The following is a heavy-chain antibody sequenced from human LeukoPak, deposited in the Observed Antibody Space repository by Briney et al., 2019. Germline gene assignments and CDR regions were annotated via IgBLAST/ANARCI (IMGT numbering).Heavy chain of an antibody. CDR2: INTASTTI. CDR3: AVMAVITVGAFDL. D-gene: IGHD5-24*01. J-gene: IGHJ3*01. CDR1: GFTFSNYN. Sequence: GRSLRLSCSASGFTFSNYNINWARRAPGKGPEWISYINTASTTIHYADSVKGRFTISRDNAKNSLYLEMNSLRDEDTAVYYCAVMAVITVGAFDLWGPGTMVTVSS. V-gene: IGHV3-48*02.